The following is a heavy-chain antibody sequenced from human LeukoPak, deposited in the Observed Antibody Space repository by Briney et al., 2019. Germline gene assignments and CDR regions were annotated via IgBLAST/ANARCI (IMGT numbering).Heavy chain of an antibody. CDR1: GYTLTELS. Sequence: ASVKVSCKVSGYTLTELSMHWVRQAPGQGLEWMGRINPNSGGTNYAQKFQGRVTMTRDTSISTAYMELSRLRSDDTAVYYCARAGSGTNYYYGMDVWGQGTTVTVSS. CDR3: ARAGSGTNYYYGMDV. CDR2: INPNSGGT. D-gene: IGHD2-15*01. V-gene: IGHV1-2*06. J-gene: IGHJ6*02.